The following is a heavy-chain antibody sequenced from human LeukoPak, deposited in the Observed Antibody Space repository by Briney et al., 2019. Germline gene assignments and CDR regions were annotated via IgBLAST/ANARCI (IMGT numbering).Heavy chain of an antibody. CDR3: ARVGWFGEFDY. CDR2: IYYSGST. V-gene: IGHV4-59*01. D-gene: IGHD3-10*01. Sequence: PSETLSLTCTVSGGSISSYYWSWIRQPPGKGLEWIGYIYYSGSTNYNPSLKSRVTISVDTSKNQFSLKLSSVTAADTAVYYCARVGWFGEFDYWGQGTLVTVPS. J-gene: IGHJ4*02. CDR1: GGSISSYY.